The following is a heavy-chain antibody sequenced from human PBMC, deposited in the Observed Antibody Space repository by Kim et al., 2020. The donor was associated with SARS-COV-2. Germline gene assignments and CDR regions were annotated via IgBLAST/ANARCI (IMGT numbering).Heavy chain of an antibody. V-gene: IGHV3-11*01. D-gene: IGHD3-22*01. Sequence: KGRFTVSRDNAKNSLQLQMNSLRAEDTAVYYCARDSSYYYDSSGNPDYWGQGTLVTVSS. J-gene: IGHJ4*02. CDR3: ARDSSYYYDSSGNPDY.